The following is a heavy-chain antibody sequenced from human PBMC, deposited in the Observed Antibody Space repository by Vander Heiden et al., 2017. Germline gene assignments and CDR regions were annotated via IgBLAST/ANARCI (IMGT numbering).Heavy chain of an antibody. J-gene: IGHJ4*02. D-gene: IGHD1-26*01. Sequence: EVQLVESGGGLVKPGGSLSLSCAASGFTFSNAWMSWVRQAPGKGLEWVGRIKSKTDGGTTDYAAPVKGRFTISRDDSKNTLYLQMNSLKTEDTAVYYCTTEKSGSQSDYWGQGTLVTVSS. V-gene: IGHV3-15*01. CDR3: TTEKSGSQSDY. CDR1: GFTFSNAW. CDR2: IKSKTDGGTT.